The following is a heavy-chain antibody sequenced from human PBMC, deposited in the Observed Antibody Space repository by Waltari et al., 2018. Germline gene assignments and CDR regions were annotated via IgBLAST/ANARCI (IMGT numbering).Heavy chain of an antibody. Sequence: QVQLVQSGGERKEPGASVKVSCKASGYTFTSRGINWVRQAPGQGLEWMGWINTQNGSTNYAQNLQGRVTMTADTSTTTAYMELRSLKSDDTAIYYCARTCISAACYMIYWGQGTLVTVSA. J-gene: IGHJ4*02. CDR2: INTQNGST. CDR1: GYTFTSRG. D-gene: IGHD2-2*02. V-gene: IGHV1-18*01. CDR3: ARTCISAACYMIY.